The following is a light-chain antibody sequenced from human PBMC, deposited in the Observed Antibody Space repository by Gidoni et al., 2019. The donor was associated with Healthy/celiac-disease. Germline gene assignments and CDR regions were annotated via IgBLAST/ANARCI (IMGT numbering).Light chain of an antibody. CDR1: QSVSSY. CDR3: QQRSNWPLT. V-gene: IGKV3-11*01. Sequence: DIVLTQSPATLSWYQEERATHYCRASQSVSSYLAWYQQKPGQAPRLLIYDASNRATGIPARVSGRGSGTDFTRTISSLEPDDFAVYYCQQRSNWPLTFGGGTKVEIK. CDR2: DAS. J-gene: IGKJ4*01.